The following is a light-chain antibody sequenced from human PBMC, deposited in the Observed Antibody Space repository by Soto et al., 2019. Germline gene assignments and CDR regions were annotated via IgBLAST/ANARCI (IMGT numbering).Light chain of an antibody. CDR1: SSDIGEHYD. Sequence: QSVLTQPPSVSGAPGQRVTISCTGSSSDIGEHYDVHWYQQLPGTAPKLILYEVRNRPSGISFRFSGSKSGNTASLTISGLQAEDEADYYCSSFTSKSSLIFGGGTKLTVL. J-gene: IGLJ2*01. V-gene: IGLV1-40*01. CDR3: SSFTSKSSLI. CDR2: EVR.